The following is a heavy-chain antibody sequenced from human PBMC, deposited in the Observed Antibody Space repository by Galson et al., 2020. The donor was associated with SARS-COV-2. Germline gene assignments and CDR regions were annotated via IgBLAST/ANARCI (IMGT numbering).Heavy chain of an antibody. CDR3: ARYTTSSVAVDF. CDR2: FHYDGST. V-gene: IGHV4-59*08. CDR1: NGSISSDY. D-gene: IGHD6-6*01. Sequence: SETLSLTCSVSNGSISSDYWSWIRQTPGKGLEWIGFFHYDGSTNYNPSLRSRVTISIDPSKNQFSLKLSSVTAADSAVYYCARYTTSSVAVDFWGQGTLVTVAS. J-gene: IGHJ4*02.